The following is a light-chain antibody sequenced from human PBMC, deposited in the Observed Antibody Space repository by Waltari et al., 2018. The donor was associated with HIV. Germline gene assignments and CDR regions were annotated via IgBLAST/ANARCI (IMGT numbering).Light chain of an antibody. CDR1: SRDVGGYNY. Sequence: TQPASVSGSPGQSITISCTGTSRDVGGYNYVSWYQHHPGKAPKLMIYDVSNRPSGVSNRFSGSKSGNTASLTISGLQAEDEADYYCNSYTTSSTLHVVFGGGTKLTVL. J-gene: IGLJ2*01. CDR2: DVS. CDR3: NSYTTSSTLHVV. V-gene: IGLV2-14*03.